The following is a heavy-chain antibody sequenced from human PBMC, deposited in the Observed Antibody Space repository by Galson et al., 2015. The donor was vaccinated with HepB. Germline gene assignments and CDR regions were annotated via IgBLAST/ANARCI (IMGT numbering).Heavy chain of an antibody. V-gene: IGHV4-30-4*01. CDR1: GYSINSGDYY. CDR2: IYYSGST. D-gene: IGHD4-17*01. Sequence: TLSLTCAVSGYSINSGDYYWSWIRQPSGKGLEWIGYIYYSGSTHYNPSLKSRVTISEDTSKNQFSLKLTSVTAADTAVYYCARGRDYGDYNWFDPWGQGTLVTVSS. J-gene: IGHJ5*02. CDR3: ARGRDYGDYNWFDP.